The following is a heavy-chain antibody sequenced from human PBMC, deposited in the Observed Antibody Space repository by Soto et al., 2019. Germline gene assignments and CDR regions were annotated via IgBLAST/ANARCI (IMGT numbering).Heavy chain of an antibody. CDR2: INQDGSEK. CDR3: ARDFYDSSGYYSRFDN. V-gene: IGHV3-7*01. Sequence: LRLSCAASGFTFSSYWMSWVRQAPGKGLEWVAKINQDGSEKYYVDSVKGRFTISRDNAKNSLYLQVNSLRAEDTAVYYCARDFYDSSGYYSRFDNWGQGTLVNVSS. CDR1: GFTFSSYW. D-gene: IGHD3-22*01. J-gene: IGHJ4*02.